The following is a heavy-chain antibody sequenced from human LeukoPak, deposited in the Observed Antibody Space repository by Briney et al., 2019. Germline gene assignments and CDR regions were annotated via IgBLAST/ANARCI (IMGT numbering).Heavy chain of an antibody. D-gene: IGHD4-23*01. V-gene: IGHV3-74*01. J-gene: IGHJ4*02. Sequence: PGGSLRLSCTAAGFSLSMYWMNWVRQAPGKGLVWVSRIASDGSSTTYADSVKGRFSISRDNAKNTLYLQMNSLRVEDTAVYYCARGRPHGNDYWGQGTLVTVSS. CDR2: IASDGSST. CDR1: GFSLSMYW. CDR3: ARGRPHGNDY.